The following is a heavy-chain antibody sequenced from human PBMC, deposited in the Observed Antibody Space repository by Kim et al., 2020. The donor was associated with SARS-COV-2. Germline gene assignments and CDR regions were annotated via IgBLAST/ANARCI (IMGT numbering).Heavy chain of an antibody. D-gene: IGHD5-12*01. Sequence: SVKVSCKASGGTFSSYAISWVRQAPGQGLEWMGGIIPIFGTANYAQKFQGRVTITADESTSTAYMELSSLRSEDTAVYYCVSKTQEMATIAPFDYWGQGTLVTVSS. CDR2: IIPIFGTA. V-gene: IGHV1-69*13. CDR3: VSKTQEMATIAPFDY. CDR1: GGTFSSYA. J-gene: IGHJ4*02.